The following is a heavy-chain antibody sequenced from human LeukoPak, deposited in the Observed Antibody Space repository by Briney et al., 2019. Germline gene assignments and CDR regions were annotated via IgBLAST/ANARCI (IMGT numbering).Heavy chain of an antibody. J-gene: IGHJ4*02. V-gene: IGHV3-33*01. CDR3: ARGSLAHDYGDSTDY. Sequence: SGGSLRLSCAASGFTFSSYGMHWVRQAPGKGLEWVAVIWYDGSNKYYADSVKGRFTISRDNSKNTLYLQMNSLRAEDTAVYYCARGSLAHDYGDSTDYWGQGTLVTVSS. CDR1: GFTFSSYG. D-gene: IGHD4-17*01. CDR2: IWYDGSNK.